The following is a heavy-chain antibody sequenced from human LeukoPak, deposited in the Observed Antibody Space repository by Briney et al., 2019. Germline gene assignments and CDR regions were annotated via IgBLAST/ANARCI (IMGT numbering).Heavy chain of an antibody. J-gene: IGHJ4*02. Sequence: GGSLRLSCAASGFTFSSYAMSWVRQAPGKGLEWVSTISGSGGSTDYADSVKGRFSISRDNAKKSLYLQMNSLRAEDTAVYYCSRGQGCAYWGQGTLVTVSS. CDR3: SRGQGCAY. CDR2: ISGSGGST. D-gene: IGHD3-16*01. CDR1: GFTFSSYA. V-gene: IGHV3-23*01.